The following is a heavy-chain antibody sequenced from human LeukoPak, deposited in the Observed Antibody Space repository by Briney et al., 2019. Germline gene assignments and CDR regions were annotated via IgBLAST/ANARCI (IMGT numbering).Heavy chain of an antibody. CDR2: IKQDGSEK. Sequence: GGSLRLSCAASGFTFSSYWMSWVRQAPGKGLEWVANIKQDGSEKYYVDSVKGRFTISRDNAKNSLYLQMNSLRAEDTAVYYCARLYGHYDFWSGYYAREGWIDYWGQGTLVTVSS. CDR1: GFTFSSYW. CDR3: ARLYGHYDFWSGYYAREGWIDY. D-gene: IGHD3-3*01. J-gene: IGHJ4*02. V-gene: IGHV3-7*01.